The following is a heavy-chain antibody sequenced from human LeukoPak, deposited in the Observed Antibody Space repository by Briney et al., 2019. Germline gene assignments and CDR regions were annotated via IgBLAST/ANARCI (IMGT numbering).Heavy chain of an antibody. CDR2: IYYSGTS. J-gene: IGHJ3*02. V-gene: IGHV4-59*08. CDR3: ARHDQVSTSSPKFNDAFDI. D-gene: IGHD2-2*01. Sequence: PSETLSLTCTVSGDSLTSYYWSWIRQPPGKGLEWIGNIYYSGTSNYNPSLRSRVTISEDTSKNQFSLELNSVTVADTAVYYCARHDQVSTSSPKFNDAFDIWGQGTMVTVSS. CDR1: GDSLTSYY.